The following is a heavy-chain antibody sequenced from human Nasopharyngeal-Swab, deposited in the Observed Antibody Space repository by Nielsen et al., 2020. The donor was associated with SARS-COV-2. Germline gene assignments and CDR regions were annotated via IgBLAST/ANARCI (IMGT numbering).Heavy chain of an antibody. V-gene: IGHV3-30*03. CDR2: ISYDGSNK. CDR3: ARAEGGLYAPDY. D-gene: IGHD2-8*01. J-gene: IGHJ4*02. Sequence: GESLKISCAASGFTFSSYGMHWVRQAPGKGLEWVAVISYDGSNKYYADSVKGRFTISRDNSKNTLYLQMNSLRAEDTAVYYCARAEGGLYAPDYWGQGTLVTVSS. CDR1: GFTFSSYG.